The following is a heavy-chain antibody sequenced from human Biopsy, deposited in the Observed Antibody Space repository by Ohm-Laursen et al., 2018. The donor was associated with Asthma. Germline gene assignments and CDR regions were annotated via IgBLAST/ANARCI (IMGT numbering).Heavy chain of an antibody. V-gene: IGHV4-39*01. CDR3: ARRITIFGVVQKDHGMDA. J-gene: IGHJ6*02. CDR2: ISYGGKT. CDR1: GGSMTPTSHY. Sequence: SDTLSLTCAVSGGSMTPTSHYWDWIRQAPGKGLEWIGYISYGGKTSYNPSLKNRVTISRDTSKNQFSLRLTSETAADTAVYFCARRITIFGVVQKDHGMDAWGQGTAVTVSS. D-gene: IGHD3-3*01.